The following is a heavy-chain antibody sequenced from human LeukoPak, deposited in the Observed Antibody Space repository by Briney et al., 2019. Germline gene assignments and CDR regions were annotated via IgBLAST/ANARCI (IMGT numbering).Heavy chain of an antibody. CDR1: GFTFSSYE. CDR2: ISSSGSTI. V-gene: IGHV3-48*03. J-gene: IGHJ5*02. Sequence: GGSLRVSCAASGFTFSSYEMNWLRQAPGKGLEWVSYISSSGSTIYYADTVKGRFTISRDNAKNSLYLQMNSLRAEDTAVYYCARGDTSTWYNWFDPWGQGTLVTVSS. D-gene: IGHD6-13*01. CDR3: ARGDTSTWYNWFDP.